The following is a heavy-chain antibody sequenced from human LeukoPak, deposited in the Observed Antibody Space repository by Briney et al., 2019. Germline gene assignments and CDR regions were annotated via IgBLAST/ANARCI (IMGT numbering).Heavy chain of an antibody. Sequence: ASVKVSCKASGYTFTGYYMHWVRQAPGQGLEWMGWINPNSGGTNHAQKFQGRVTLTRDTSISTAYMELSRLRSDDAAVYYCARDWTSSSSPVDYWGQGTLVTVSS. CDR1: GYTFTGYY. D-gene: IGHD6-6*01. CDR3: ARDWTSSSSPVDY. J-gene: IGHJ4*02. CDR2: INPNSGGT. V-gene: IGHV1-2*02.